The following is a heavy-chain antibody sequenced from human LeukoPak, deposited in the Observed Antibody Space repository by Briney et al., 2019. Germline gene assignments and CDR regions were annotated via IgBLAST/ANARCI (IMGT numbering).Heavy chain of an antibody. CDR2: INYSGST. D-gene: IGHD3-10*01. CDR1: GGSISSSSYS. V-gene: IGHV4-39*01. Sequence: SETLSLTCTVSGGSISSSSYSWGWLRQSPGKGLEWIGSINYSGSTYYNPSLKSRVTISVDTSKNQFSLKLSSVTAADTAVYYCARIPMVRGVYYFDYWGQGTLVTVSS. J-gene: IGHJ4*02. CDR3: ARIPMVRGVYYFDY.